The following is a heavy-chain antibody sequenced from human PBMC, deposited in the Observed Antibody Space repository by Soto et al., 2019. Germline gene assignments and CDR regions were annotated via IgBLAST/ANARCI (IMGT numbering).Heavy chain of an antibody. J-gene: IGHJ3*02. CDR2: IIPILGIA. V-gene: IGHV1-69*02. D-gene: IGHD1-1*01. CDR1: GGTFSSYT. CDR3: ARARGTDAFDI. Sequence: QVQLVQSGAEVKKPGSSVKVSCKASGGTFSSYTISWVRQAPGQGLEWMGRIIPILGIANYAQKFQGRVTXTAXKSTSTAYMELSSLRSEDTAVYYCARARGTDAFDIWGQGTMVTVSS.